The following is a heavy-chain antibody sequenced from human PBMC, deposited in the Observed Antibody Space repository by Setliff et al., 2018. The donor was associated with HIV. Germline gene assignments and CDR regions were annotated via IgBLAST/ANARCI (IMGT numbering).Heavy chain of an antibody. CDR1: GFSFSTSA. J-gene: IGHJ4*02. Sequence: HPGGPLRLSCAASGFSFSTSAMTWVRQAPGKGLEWVSSISDGGVATYNSDSVKGRFTISRDNSKNTLYLQMKSLRAEDTATYYCARAFWIQLWPGFGGATYFDDWGQGTLVTVSS. CDR2: ISDGGVAT. D-gene: IGHD3-10*01. CDR3: ARAFWIQLWPGFGGATYFDD. V-gene: IGHV3-23*01.